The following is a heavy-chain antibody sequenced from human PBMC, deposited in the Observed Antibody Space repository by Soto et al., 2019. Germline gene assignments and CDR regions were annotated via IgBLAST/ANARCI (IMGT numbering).Heavy chain of an antibody. CDR3: ARYIPGVRYYGMDV. J-gene: IGHJ6*02. D-gene: IGHD2-2*01. V-gene: IGHV3-23*01. CDR2: IGESGTPT. Sequence: EVQLLESGGGLVQPGGSLRLSCAASGFTFSSYAMKWVRQAPGKGLEWVSLIGESGTPTYYADSVKGRFTISRDNSGNTLFPEMYSQRAEDTAVYYCARYIPGVRYYGMDVWGQGATVIVPS. CDR1: GFTFSSYA.